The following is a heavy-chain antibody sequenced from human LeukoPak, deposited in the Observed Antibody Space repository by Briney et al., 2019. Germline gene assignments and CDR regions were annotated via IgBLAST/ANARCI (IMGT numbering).Heavy chain of an antibody. CDR2: INAEGSRI. Sequence: GGSLRLSCAASGFTFSTFEMHWVRQAPGKGLVWVSRINAEGSRIGYADSVKGRITFSRDNARNTLYLQMNSLRAEDTGVYYCARELPREVTLDFWGQGTLVTVSS. CDR1: GFTFSTFE. D-gene: IGHD2-21*02. J-gene: IGHJ4*02. V-gene: IGHV3-74*01. CDR3: ARELPREVTLDF.